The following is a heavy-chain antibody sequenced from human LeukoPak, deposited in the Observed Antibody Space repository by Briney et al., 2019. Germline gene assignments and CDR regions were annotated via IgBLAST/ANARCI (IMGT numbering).Heavy chain of an antibody. CDR2: ISYDGSNK. CDR1: GFTFSSYA. D-gene: IGHD3-22*01. J-gene: IGHJ4*02. V-gene: IGHV3-30-3*01. CDR3: ARSGYGDSSGYYYGGDY. Sequence: GGSLRLSCAASGFTFSSYAMHWVRQAPGKGLEWVAVISYDGSNKYYADSVKGRLTISRDDSKNTLYLQMNSLRAEDTAVYYCARSGYGDSSGYYYGGDYWGQGTLVTVSS.